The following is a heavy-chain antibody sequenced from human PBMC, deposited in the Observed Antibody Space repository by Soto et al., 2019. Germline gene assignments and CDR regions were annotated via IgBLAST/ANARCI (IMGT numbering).Heavy chain of an antibody. V-gene: IGHV4-59*01. CDR2: IYYSGST. CDR1: GGSISSYY. J-gene: IGHJ6*02. Sequence: QVQLQESGPGLVKPSETLSLTCTVSGGSISSYYWSWIRQPPGKGLEWIGYIYYSGSTNYNPSLKSRVNITVDTSNNQFCQKLSSVTAADTAVYYCARGLSITIFGVVIANYYGMDVWGQGTTVTVSS. D-gene: IGHD3-3*01. CDR3: ARGLSITIFGVVIANYYGMDV.